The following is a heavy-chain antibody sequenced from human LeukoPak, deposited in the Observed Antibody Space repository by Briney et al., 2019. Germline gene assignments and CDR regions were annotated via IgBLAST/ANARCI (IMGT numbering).Heavy chain of an antibody. CDR2: VSSDGAVT. Sequence: PGGSLRLSCVASGFTFSSYVIYWVRQAPGKGLEYVSSVSSDGAVTLYANSVKGRFTVSRDNSKNTLYLQMGSLRAEDMAVYHCAREGAPRTFDYWGQGTLVTVSS. D-gene: IGHD1-26*01. V-gene: IGHV3-64*01. J-gene: IGHJ4*02. CDR1: GFTFSSYV. CDR3: AREGAPRTFDY.